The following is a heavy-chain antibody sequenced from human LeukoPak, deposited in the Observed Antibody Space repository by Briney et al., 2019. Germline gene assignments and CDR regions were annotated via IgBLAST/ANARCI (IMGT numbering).Heavy chain of an antibody. Sequence: SETLSLTCTVSGGSISSYYWSWIRQPPGKGLEWIGYIYTSGSTNYNPSLKSRVTISVDTSKNQFSLKLSSVTAADTAVYYCARLGAVAGRVHYYYYKDVWGKGTTVTVSS. J-gene: IGHJ6*03. CDR2: IYTSGST. CDR1: GGSISSYY. V-gene: IGHV4-4*09. D-gene: IGHD6-19*01. CDR3: ARLGAVAGRVHYYYYKDV.